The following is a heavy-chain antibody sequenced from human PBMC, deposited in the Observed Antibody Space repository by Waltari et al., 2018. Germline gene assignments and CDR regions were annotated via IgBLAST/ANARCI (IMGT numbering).Heavy chain of an antibody. V-gene: IGHV2-70*15. CDR3: ARSIAAAASFFVFSPSYYGMDV. D-gene: IGHD6-13*01. CDR2: IDWDDDK. J-gene: IGHJ6*02. CDR1: GFSLSTSGMC. Sequence: QVTLRESGPALVKPTQTLTLTCTFSGFSLSTSGMCVRWIRQPPGKALEWLARIDWDDDKYYSTSLKTRLTISKDTSKNQVVLTMTNMDPVDTATYYCARSIAAAASFFVFSPSYYGMDVWGQGTTVTVSS.